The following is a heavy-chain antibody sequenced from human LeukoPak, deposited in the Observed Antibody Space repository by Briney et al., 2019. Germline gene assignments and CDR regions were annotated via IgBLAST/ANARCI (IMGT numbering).Heavy chain of an antibody. V-gene: IGHV3-53*01. Sequence: GSLRLSCAASGFTVSSNYMSWVRQAPGKGLEWVSVIYSGGSTYYADSVKGRFTISRDNSKNTLYLQMNSLRAEDTAVYYCAKCDMGSSSWYFRAYFDYWGQGTLVTVSS. CDR3: AKCDMGSSSWYFRAYFDY. CDR1: GFTVSSNY. D-gene: IGHD6-13*01. CDR2: IYSGGST. J-gene: IGHJ4*02.